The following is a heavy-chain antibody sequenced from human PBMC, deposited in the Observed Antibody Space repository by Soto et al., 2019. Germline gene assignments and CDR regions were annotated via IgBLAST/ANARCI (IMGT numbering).Heavy chain of an antibody. CDR3: AREHSSSWRFDY. Sequence: QVQLVQSGAEVKKPGASVKVSCKASGYTFTSYDINWVRQASGQWLEWMGWMNPHSGNTGYAQKFQGRVTMTSNTSTSTAYMELSSLRSEDTAVYYCAREHSSSWRFDYWGQGTLVTVSS. CDR2: MNPHSGNT. CDR1: GYTFTSYD. V-gene: IGHV1-8*01. D-gene: IGHD6-13*01. J-gene: IGHJ4*02.